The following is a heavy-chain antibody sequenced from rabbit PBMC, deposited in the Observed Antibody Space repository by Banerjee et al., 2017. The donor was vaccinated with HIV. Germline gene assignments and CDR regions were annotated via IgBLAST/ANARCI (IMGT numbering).Heavy chain of an antibody. CDR1: GFSFGSNYY. Sequence: QQLVESGGGLVKPGASLTLTCTASGFSFGSNYYMCWVRQAPGKGLESIACIYGGVIGSTYYATWAKGRFTISKTSSTTVTLQMTSLTAADTATYFCARGSATMTMVITGFYFNLWGPGTLVTVS. CDR3: ARGSATMTMVITGFYFNL. V-gene: IGHV1S40*01. CDR2: IYGGVIGST. D-gene: IGHD2-1*01. J-gene: IGHJ4*01.